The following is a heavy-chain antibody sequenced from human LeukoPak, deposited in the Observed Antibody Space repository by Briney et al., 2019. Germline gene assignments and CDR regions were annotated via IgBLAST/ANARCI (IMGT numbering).Heavy chain of an antibody. CDR2: IIPILGIA. CDR1: GGTFSSYT. V-gene: IGHV1-69*02. D-gene: IGHD3-22*01. CDR3: ARSTSDYYSADY. J-gene: IGHJ4*02. Sequence: AASVKVSCKASGGTFSSYTISWVRQAPGQGLEWMGRIIPILGIANYAQKFQGRVTITADKSTSTAYMELSSLRSEDTAMYYCARSTSDYYSADYWGQGTLVTVSS.